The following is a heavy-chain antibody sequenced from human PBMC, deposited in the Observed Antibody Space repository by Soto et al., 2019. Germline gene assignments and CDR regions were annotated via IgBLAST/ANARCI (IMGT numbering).Heavy chain of an antibody. V-gene: IGHV4-31*03. CDR1: GGSISSGGYY. D-gene: IGHD3-22*01. CDR2: IYYSGST. CDR3: ARILWDSSGYAYYFDY. Sequence: SETLSLTCTVSGGSISSGGYYWSWIRQHPGKGLEWIGYIYYSGSTYYNPSLKSRVTISVDTSKNQFSLKLSSVTAADTAVYYCARILWDSSGYAYYFDYWGQGTLVTVSS. J-gene: IGHJ4*02.